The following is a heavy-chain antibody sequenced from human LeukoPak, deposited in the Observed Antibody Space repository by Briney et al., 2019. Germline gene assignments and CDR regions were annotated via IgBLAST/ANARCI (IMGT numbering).Heavy chain of an antibody. D-gene: IGHD3-10*01. CDR2: INHSGST. CDR1: GGSFSGYY. J-gene: IGHJ5*02. V-gene: IGHV4-34*01. CDR3: ARGPKLYGSGSYGLWYNWFDP. Sequence: SETLSLTCAVYGGSFSGYYWGWIRQPPGKGLEWIGEINHSGSTNYNPSLKSRVTISVDTSKNQFSLKLSSVTAADTAVYYCARGPKLYGSGSYGLWYNWFDPWGQGTLVTVSS.